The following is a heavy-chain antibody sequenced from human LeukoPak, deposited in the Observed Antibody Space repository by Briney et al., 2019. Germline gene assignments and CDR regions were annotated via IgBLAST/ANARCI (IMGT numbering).Heavy chain of an antibody. D-gene: IGHD2-15*01. J-gene: IGHJ3*02. CDR3: ARRFGYCSGDDCYLYAFDI. CDR1: GYTFTNYW. Sequence: GASLKISSKASGYTFTNYWIGWVRQMREKGLEWMGIIYPGDSDTRYNPSFQSQVTISADTSINTAYLKWSGLKASDSAMYYCARRFGYCSGDDCYLYAFDIWGQGTVVTVSS. V-gene: IGHV5-51*01. CDR2: IYPGDSDT.